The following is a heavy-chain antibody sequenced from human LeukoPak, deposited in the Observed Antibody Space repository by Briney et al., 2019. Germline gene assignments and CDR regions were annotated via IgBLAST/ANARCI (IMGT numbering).Heavy chain of an antibody. Sequence: PSETLSLTCAVSGGSISSDFWSWIRQPPGKGLEWMGFIYCSGSSNYNPSLKSRVTISVDTSKNQFSLKLSSVTAADTAVYYCAREGGYSYAKYFDFWGQGTLVTVSS. CDR1: GGSISSDF. J-gene: IGHJ4*02. V-gene: IGHV4-59*01. D-gene: IGHD5-18*01. CDR3: AREGGYSYAKYFDF. CDR2: IYCSGSS.